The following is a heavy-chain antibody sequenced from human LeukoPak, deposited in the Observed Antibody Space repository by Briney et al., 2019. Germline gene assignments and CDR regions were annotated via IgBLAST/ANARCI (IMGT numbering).Heavy chain of an antibody. Sequence: ASVKVSCKASGYTFTGYYMHWVRQAPGQGLEWMGWTNPNSGGTNYAQKFQGRVTMTRDTSISTAYMELSSLRSEDTAVYYCATEGWARLDAFDIWGQGTMVTVSS. D-gene: IGHD3-3*01. CDR2: TNPNSGGT. CDR1: GYTFTGYY. CDR3: ATEGWARLDAFDI. J-gene: IGHJ3*02. V-gene: IGHV1-2*02.